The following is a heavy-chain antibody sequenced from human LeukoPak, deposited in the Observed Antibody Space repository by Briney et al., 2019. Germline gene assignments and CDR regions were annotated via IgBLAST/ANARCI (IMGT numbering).Heavy chain of an antibody. CDR2: TYYRAKWYN. CDR3: ARESFSELAGHFLWFDP. CDR1: GDSVSSNSAA. V-gene: IGHV6-1*01. D-gene: IGHD6-19*01. Sequence: SQTLSLTCAISGDSVSSNSAAWEWVRQSPSRGLEWLGRTYYRAKWYNDYAVSVKSRITINPDTSKHQFSLQLNSVTPGDTAVCYCARESFSELAGHFLWFDPRGQGTLVTVS. J-gene: IGHJ5*02.